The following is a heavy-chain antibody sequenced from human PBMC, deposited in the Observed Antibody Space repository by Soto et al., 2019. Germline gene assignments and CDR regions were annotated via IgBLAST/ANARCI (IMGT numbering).Heavy chain of an antibody. CDR3: ATQTSGYYSFDAFDI. J-gene: IGHJ3*02. D-gene: IGHD3-22*01. V-gene: IGHV3-21*01. CDR2: ISSSSSYI. Sequence: GVSLRLSCAPSGFSFSSNSLYWARQAPEQGLEWVSSISSSSSYIYYADSVKGRFTISRANAKNSLYLKMTRLRAEDTAVYYCATQTSGYYSFDAFDIPGKGTTVTV. CDR1: GFSFSSNS.